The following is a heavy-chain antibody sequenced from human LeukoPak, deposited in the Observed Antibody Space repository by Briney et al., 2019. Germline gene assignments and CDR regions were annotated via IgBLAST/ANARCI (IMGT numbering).Heavy chain of an antibody. CDR2: IYPSGGST. J-gene: IGHJ4*02. D-gene: IGHD3-22*01. Sequence: ASVKVSCKASGYTFTSNYIHWVRQAPGQGLEWMGMIYPSGGSTSYAQKFQGRVTMTRDTSTSTVYMELSSLRSEDTAVYYCARGVSDDSSGYYYDYWGQGALVTVSS. CDR1: GYTFTSNY. V-gene: IGHV1-46*01. CDR3: ARGVSDDSSGYYYDY.